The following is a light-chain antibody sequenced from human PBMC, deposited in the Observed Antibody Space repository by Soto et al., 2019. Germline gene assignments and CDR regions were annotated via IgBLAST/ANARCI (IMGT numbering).Light chain of an antibody. J-gene: IGLJ2*01. V-gene: IGLV1-40*01. CDR2: GNT. CDR3: QSYDSSLSVVV. CDR1: SSNIGAGYD. Sequence: QSVLTQPPSVSGAPGQRVTFSCTGTSSNIGAGYDVHWYQLLPGTAPKLLIYGNTNRPSGVPDRFSGSKSGTSASLAITGLQAEDEADYYCQSYDSSLSVVVFGGGTKVTVL.